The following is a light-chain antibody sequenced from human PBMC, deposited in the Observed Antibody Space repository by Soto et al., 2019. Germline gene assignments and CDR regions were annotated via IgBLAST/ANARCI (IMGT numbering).Light chain of an antibody. CDR3: QQYGSSPLT. CDR1: QSVSSN. V-gene: IGKV3-20*01. J-gene: IGKJ4*01. Sequence: EIVMTQSPATLSVSPGERATLSCRASQSVSSNLAWYQQKPGQAPRLLISGASTRATGIPDRFSGSGSGTDFTLTISRLEPEDFAVYYCQQYGSSPLTFGGGTKVDI. CDR2: GAS.